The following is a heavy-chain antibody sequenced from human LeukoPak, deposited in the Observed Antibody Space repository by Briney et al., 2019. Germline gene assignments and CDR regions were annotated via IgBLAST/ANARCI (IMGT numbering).Heavy chain of an antibody. CDR2: INPKSGGT. CDR1: GHTFIGYY. V-gene: IGHV1-2*02. D-gene: IGHD3-22*01. Sequence: ASVKVSCKASGHTFIGYYMHWVRQAPGQRLEWMGWINPKSGGTKYAQKFQGRVTMTRDTSTSTAYLEVTRLKSDDTAVYYCARDPPGSGFGRAYFDYWGQGSLVTVSS. CDR3: ARDPPGSGFGRAYFDY. J-gene: IGHJ4*02.